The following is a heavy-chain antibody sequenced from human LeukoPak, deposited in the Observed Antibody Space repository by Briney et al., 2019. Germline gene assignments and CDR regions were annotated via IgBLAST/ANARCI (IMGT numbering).Heavy chain of an antibody. CDR1: GYSISSGYY. CDR2: IYHSGST. J-gene: IGHJ4*02. D-gene: IGHD6-13*01. CDR3: ARSLAGISNWD. Sequence: PSETVTLTCGVSGYSISSGYYWDWIRQPPGKGLEWIGSIYHSGSTYYNPSLKSRVTISVDTSKNQFSLRLSSVTAADTAMYYCARSLAGISNWDWGQGTLGTVSS. V-gene: IGHV4-38-2*01.